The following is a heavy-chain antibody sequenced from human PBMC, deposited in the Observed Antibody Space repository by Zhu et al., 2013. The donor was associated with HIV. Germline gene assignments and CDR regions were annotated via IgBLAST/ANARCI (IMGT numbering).Heavy chain of an antibody. CDR1: GYTFTDYY. CDR3: ARRSPGGNWFDP. J-gene: IGHJ5*02. Sequence: VKKPGASVKVSCKASGYTFTDYYIHWVRQAPGQGLEWMGWISPNSGGTNYAQKFQDRVTMTRDTSIRTAYMELTRLRSDDTAVYYCARRSPGGNWFDPWGQGTLVTVSS. CDR2: ISPNSGGT. D-gene: IGHD3-16*01. V-gene: IGHV1-2*02.